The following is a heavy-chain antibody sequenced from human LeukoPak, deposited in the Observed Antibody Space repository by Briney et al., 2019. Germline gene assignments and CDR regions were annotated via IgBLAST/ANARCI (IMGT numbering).Heavy chain of an antibody. Sequence: GASVKVSCKASGYTFTSYYMHWVRQAPGQGLEWMGIINPSGGSTSYAQKFQGRVTMTRDMSTSTVYMELSSLRSEDTAVYYCARDRGGGHMDVWGKGTTVTISS. CDR1: GYTFTSYY. CDR3: ARDRGGGHMDV. D-gene: IGHD2-15*01. CDR2: INPSGGST. V-gene: IGHV1-46*01. J-gene: IGHJ6*03.